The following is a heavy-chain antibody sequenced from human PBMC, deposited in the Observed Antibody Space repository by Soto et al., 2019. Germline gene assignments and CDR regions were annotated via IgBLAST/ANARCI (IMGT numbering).Heavy chain of an antibody. J-gene: IGHJ6*04. Sequence: EVQLLESGGGLLQPGGSLSLSCAASGFTFSTYAMSWVRQAPGKGLEWVSTISNDGARTYYADSVKGRFTISRDSSKSTVYLQMNSLRADDTAVYYCAQDKHAIFGDVWGKGTTVTVSS. CDR3: AQDKHAIFGDV. CDR1: GFTFSTYA. D-gene: IGHD3-3*01. CDR2: ISNDGART. V-gene: IGHV3-23*01.